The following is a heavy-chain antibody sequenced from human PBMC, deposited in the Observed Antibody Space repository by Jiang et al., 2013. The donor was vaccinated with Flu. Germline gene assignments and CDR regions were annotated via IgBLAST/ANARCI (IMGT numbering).Heavy chain of an antibody. Sequence: KPTQTLTLTCTFSGFTLTSRGMCVSWIRQSPGKALEWLARIDGDGDKYYSTSLKTRLTISKDTSKNQVVLTMTNMDPVDTATYYCARNHVMAVDRYYFEMDVWGQGTTVTVSS. J-gene: IGHJ6*02. CDR1: GFTLTSRGMC. V-gene: IGHV2-70*11. CDR3: ARNHVMAVDRYYFEMDV. D-gene: IGHD2-8*01. CDR2: IDGDGDK.